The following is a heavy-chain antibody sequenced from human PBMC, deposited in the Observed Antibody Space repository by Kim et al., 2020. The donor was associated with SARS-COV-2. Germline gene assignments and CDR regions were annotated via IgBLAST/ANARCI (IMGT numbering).Heavy chain of an antibody. Sequence: SQTLSLTCAISGDSVSSNSAAWNWIRQSPSRGLEWLGRTYYRSKWSSDYATFIKRRITINPDTSKNQFSLQLNSVTPEDKAIYYCARVAAASRELDYWGRGPLVTVS. CDR2: TYYRSKWSS. V-gene: IGHV6-1*01. J-gene: IGHJ4*02. CDR1: GDSVSSNSAA. D-gene: IGHD6-13*01. CDR3: ARVAAASRELDY.